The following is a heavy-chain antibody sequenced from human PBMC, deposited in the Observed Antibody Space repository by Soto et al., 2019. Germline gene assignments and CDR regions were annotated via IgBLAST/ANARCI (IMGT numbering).Heavy chain of an antibody. D-gene: IGHD2-2*01. V-gene: IGHV4-34*01. CDR2: INHSGST. CDR1: GGSFSGYY. CDR3: ARGGVIVVVPAATSPNWFDP. J-gene: IGHJ5*02. Sequence: QVQLQQWGAGLLKPSETLSLTCAVYGGSFSGYYWSWIRQHPGKGLEWIGEINHSGSTNYNPSLKSRVTISVDTAKNQFSLTLRYVTAADTAVYYCARGGVIVVVPAATSPNWFDPWGQGTLVTVSS.